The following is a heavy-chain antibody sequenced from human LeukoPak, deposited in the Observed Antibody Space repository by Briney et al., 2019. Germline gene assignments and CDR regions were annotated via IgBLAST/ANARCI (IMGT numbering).Heavy chain of an antibody. V-gene: IGHV3-7*01. CDR2: IKQDRSEK. Sequence: GGSLRLSCAASGFTFSNYWMSWVRQAPGKGLEWVASIKQDRSEKYYVDSVKGRFTISRDNGQNSLYLQMNSLRAEDTAIYYCAMYYYDSSGFYPFGYWGQGTLVTVSS. D-gene: IGHD3-22*01. CDR3: AMYYYDSSGFYPFGY. J-gene: IGHJ4*02. CDR1: GFTFSNYW.